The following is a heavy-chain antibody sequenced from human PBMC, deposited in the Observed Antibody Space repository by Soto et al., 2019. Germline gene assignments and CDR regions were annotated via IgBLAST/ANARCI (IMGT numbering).Heavy chain of an antibody. Sequence: SETLSLTCAVYGGSFSGYYWNWIRQPPGKGLEWIGEINHSGSTNHNPSLKSRVTISVDTSKNQFSLKLSSVTAADTAVYYCATRNNDYGDYAGYWGQGTLVTVSS. CDR2: INHSGST. CDR1: GGSFSGYY. V-gene: IGHV4-34*01. D-gene: IGHD4-17*01. CDR3: ATRNNDYGDYAGY. J-gene: IGHJ4*02.